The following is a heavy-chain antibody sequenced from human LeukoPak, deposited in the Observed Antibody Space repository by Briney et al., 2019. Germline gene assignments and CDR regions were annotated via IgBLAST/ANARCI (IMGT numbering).Heavy chain of an antibody. J-gene: IGHJ4*02. Sequence: PSETLSLTCTVSGGSISSYYWSWIRQPPGKGLEWIGYIYYSGSTNYNPSLKSRVTISVDTSKNQFSLKLSPVTAADTAVYYCARLYSTGPFDYWGQGTLVTVSS. CDR1: GGSISSYY. V-gene: IGHV4-59*12. CDR2: IYYSGST. CDR3: ARLYSTGPFDY. D-gene: IGHD6-25*01.